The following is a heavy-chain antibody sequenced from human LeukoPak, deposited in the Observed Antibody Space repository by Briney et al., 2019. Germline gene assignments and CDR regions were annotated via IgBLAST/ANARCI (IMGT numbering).Heavy chain of an antibody. V-gene: IGHV3-53*01. Sequence: GGSLRLSCTASGFTFGDYAITWVRQAPGKGLEWVSVIYSGGSTYYADSVKGRFTISRDNSKNTLYLQMNSLRAEDTAVYYCARGLGYCSTTTCLLPFDYWGQGTLVTVSS. CDR3: ARGLGYCSTTTCLLPFDY. CDR1: GFTFGDYA. CDR2: IYSGGST. D-gene: IGHD2-2*01. J-gene: IGHJ4*02.